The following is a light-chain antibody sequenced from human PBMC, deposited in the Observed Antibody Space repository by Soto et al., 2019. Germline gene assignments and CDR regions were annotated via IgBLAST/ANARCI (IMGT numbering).Light chain of an antibody. CDR3: AAWDDSLNGHV. CDR1: DSNIGSYS. Sequence: QSVLTQPHSVSGTPGQRLTVSCSGSDSNIGSYSVHWFQQLPGTAPKLLISTTYQRPSGAPERFSGSKSGTSASLAISGFQSEDEADYYWAAWDDSLNGHVFGTGTKVTVL. V-gene: IGLV1-44*01. CDR2: TTY. J-gene: IGLJ1*01.